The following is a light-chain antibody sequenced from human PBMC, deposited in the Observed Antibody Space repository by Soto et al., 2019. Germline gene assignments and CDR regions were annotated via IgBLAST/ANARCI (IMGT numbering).Light chain of an antibody. CDR2: HAS. Sequence: IRVYKSPSSMSAYVGDTVTITCRASQGVSTWLAWYQQKPGKAPKVLIYHASNLQSGVPSRFSGSGSGTDFTLTISSLQPEDFATYYCQQSYSTPPITFGQGTRLDI. CDR1: QGVSTW. CDR3: QQSYSTPPIT. J-gene: IGKJ5*01. V-gene: IGKV1-12*01.